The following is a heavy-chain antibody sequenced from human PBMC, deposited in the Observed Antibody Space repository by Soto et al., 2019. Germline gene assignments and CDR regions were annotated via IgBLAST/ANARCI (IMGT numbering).Heavy chain of an antibody. CDR2: INPKSGGT. CDR3: ARGDSTDCSNGVCSFFYNHDMDV. J-gene: IGHJ6*02. CDR1: GYSFTDYH. V-gene: IGHV1-2*04. D-gene: IGHD2-8*01. Sequence: GASVKVSCKASGYSFTDYHIHWVRQAPGQGLEWLGRINPKSGGTSTAQKFQGWVTMTTDTSISTASMELTRLTSDDTAIYYCARGDSTDCSNGVCSFFYNHDMDVWGQGTTVTVSS.